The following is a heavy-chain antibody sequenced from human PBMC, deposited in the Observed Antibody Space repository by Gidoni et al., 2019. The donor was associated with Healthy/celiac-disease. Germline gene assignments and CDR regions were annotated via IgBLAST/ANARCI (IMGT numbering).Heavy chain of an antibody. CDR2: ISSSSSYI. J-gene: IGHJ6*03. CDR3: ARDYNYGSGSYFSGTYYYYMDV. D-gene: IGHD3-10*01. Sequence: EVQLVESGGGLVKPGGSLRLSCAASGFTFSSYRMNWFRQAPGKGLEWVSSISSSSSYIYYADSVKGRFTISRDNAKNSLYLKMNSLRAEDTAVYYCARDYNYGSGSYFSGTYYYYMDVWGKGTTVTVSS. V-gene: IGHV3-21*01. CDR1: GFTFSSYR.